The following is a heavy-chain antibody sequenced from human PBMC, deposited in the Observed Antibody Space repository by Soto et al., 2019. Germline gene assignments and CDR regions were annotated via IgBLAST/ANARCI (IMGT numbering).Heavy chain of an antibody. D-gene: IGHD3-10*01. J-gene: IGHJ4*02. V-gene: IGHV3-74*01. CDR2: ISPDGRTT. Sequence: PGGTLRLSCAASGFSFSHYWMHWVRQAPGKGLVWVSRISPDGRTTTYADSVKGRFTISRGNAKSTLYLQMNSLTVEDGAVYYCADSWLPTSYWGPGTLVTVSS. CDR1: GFSFSHYW. CDR3: ADSWLPTSY.